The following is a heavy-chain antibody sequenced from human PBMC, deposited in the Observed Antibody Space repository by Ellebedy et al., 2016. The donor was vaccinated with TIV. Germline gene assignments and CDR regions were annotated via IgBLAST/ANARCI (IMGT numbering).Heavy chain of an antibody. CDR1: GYTFSSYD. Sequence: ASVKVSCXASGYTFSSYDINWVRQATGQRLEWMGWMNPSSGATGYAQKFQGRVTMTRITSINTAYMELSDLTSEDTAVYLCARGIWVTTTTPHKYCMDVWGKGTTVTVSS. CDR3: ARGIWVTTTTPHKYCMDV. V-gene: IGHV1-8*01. CDR2: MNPSSGAT. D-gene: IGHD2-15*01. J-gene: IGHJ6*04.